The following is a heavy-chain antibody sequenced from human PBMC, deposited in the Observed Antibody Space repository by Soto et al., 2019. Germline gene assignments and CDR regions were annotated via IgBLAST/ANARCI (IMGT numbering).Heavy chain of an antibody. D-gene: IGHD3-10*01. V-gene: IGHV1-18*04. J-gene: IGHJ5*02. CDR2: ISAYNGNT. Sequence: QVQLVQSGAEVKNSGASVKVSCKASGYTFTSYGISWVRQAPGQGLEWMGWISAYNGNTNYAQKLQGRVTMTTDTSTSTAYMELRSLRSDDTAVYYCARDRWGGAKSANWFDPWGQGTLVTVSS. CDR1: GYTFTSYG. CDR3: ARDRWGGAKSANWFDP.